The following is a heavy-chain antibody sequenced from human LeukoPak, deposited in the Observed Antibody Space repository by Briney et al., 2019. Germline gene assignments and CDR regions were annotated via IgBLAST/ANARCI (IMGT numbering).Heavy chain of an antibody. CDR1: RFTFSSYS. Sequence: GGSLRLSCAASRFTFSSYSMNWVRQAPGGGGEGGSSIRSSGSYIKYADSVEGRFTISRDNAKNTLYLQMNRLRAEDTAVSNCARNYPYVFWSGYFFGAFDIWGQGTMATVSS. CDR3: ARNYPYVFWSGYFFGAFDI. D-gene: IGHD3-3*01. CDR2: IRSSGSYI. J-gene: IGHJ3*02. V-gene: IGHV3-21*03.